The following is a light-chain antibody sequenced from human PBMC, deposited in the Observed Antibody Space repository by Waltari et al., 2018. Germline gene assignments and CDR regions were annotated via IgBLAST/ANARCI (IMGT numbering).Light chain of an antibody. CDR1: QSVNRN. Sequence: IVLTQSPATLSVSPGESAILPCRASQSVNRNLAWYQQKPGQAPRLLIYDASTRATSIPARFRGSGSGTEFTLTISSLQSEDSATYYCQQYNRWPPITFGQGTRLEIK. V-gene: IGKV3-15*01. J-gene: IGKJ5*01. CDR3: QQYNRWPPIT. CDR2: DAS.